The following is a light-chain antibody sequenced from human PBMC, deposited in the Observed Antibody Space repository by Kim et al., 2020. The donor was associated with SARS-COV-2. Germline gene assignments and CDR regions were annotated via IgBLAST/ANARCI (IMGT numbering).Light chain of an antibody. CDR2: RAS. V-gene: IGKV1-5*03. J-gene: IGKJ2*01. CDR1: QNIDTW. CDR3: QQYKSLMYT. Sequence: SASVGDRGTITCRASQNIDTWLAWYQQKPGKAPKVLIYRASSLQSGVPSRFSGSGSGTEFALTITSLQPDDFATYYCQQYKSLMYTFGQGTKLEI.